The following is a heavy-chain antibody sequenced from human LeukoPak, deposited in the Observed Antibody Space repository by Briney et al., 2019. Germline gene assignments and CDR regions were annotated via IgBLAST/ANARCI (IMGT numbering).Heavy chain of an antibody. V-gene: IGHV3-30*18. Sequence: GGSLRLSCAASGFTFSSYGMHWVRQAPGKGLEWVAVISYDGSNKYYADSVKGRFTISRDNSKNTLYLQMNSLRAEDTAVYYCAKDLAAAVIFDYWGQGTLVTVSS. CDR2: ISYDGSNK. J-gene: IGHJ4*02. CDR3: AKDLAAAVIFDY. CDR1: GFTFSSYG. D-gene: IGHD6-13*01.